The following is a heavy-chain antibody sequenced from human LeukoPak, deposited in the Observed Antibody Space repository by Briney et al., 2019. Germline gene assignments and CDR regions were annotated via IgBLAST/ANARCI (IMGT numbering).Heavy chain of an antibody. Sequence: GGSLRLSCAASGFTFSSYGMHWVRQAPGKGLEWVAFIRYDGSNKYYADSVKGRFTISRDNSKNTLYLQMNSLRAEDTAVYYCARSRRRELLGTYFDYWGQGTLVTVSS. J-gene: IGHJ4*02. V-gene: IGHV3-30*02. D-gene: IGHD1-26*01. CDR1: GFTFSSYG. CDR3: ARSRRRELLGTYFDY. CDR2: IRYDGSNK.